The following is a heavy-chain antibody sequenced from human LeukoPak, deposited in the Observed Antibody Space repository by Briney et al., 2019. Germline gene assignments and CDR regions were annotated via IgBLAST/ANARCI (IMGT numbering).Heavy chain of an antibody. Sequence: SETQSLTCTVSGGSISSSSYYWGWIRQPPGKGLEWIGSMYYSGSTYYNPSLKSRVTISEDTSKNQFSLKLSSVTAADTAVYYCASLYYYDSSGYYSPFHWGQGTLVTVSS. J-gene: IGHJ4*02. CDR2: MYYSGST. CDR1: GGSISSSSYY. D-gene: IGHD3-22*01. CDR3: ASLYYYDSSGYYSPFH. V-gene: IGHV4-39*01.